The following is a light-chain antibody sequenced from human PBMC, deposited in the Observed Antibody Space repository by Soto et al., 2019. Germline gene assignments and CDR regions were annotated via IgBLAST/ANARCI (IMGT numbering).Light chain of an antibody. CDR3: QQRDSWPLT. J-gene: IGKJ4*01. CDR2: AAS. V-gene: IGKV1-9*01. CDR1: QGISSY. Sequence: IQLTQSPSSLSASVGDRVTITCRASQGISSYLAWYQQTPGKAPKLLIYAASTLQSGVPSRFSGSGSGTDFTLTIRSLEPEDFAIYYCQQRDSWPLTFGGGTKVDIK.